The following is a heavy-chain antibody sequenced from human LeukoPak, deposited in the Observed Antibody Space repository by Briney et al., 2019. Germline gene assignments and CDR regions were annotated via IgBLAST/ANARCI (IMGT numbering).Heavy chain of an antibody. CDR1: GFTFSSYA. CDR2: ISGSGGST. D-gene: IGHD3-22*01. Sequence: GGSLRLSCVASGFTFSSYAMSWVRQAPGKGLEWVSTISGSGGSTYYADSVKGRFTISRDNSKNTLYLQMNSLRAEDTAVYYCAKGPYYYDSSGYYYWGQGTLVTVSS. CDR3: AKGPYYYDSSGYYY. J-gene: IGHJ4*02. V-gene: IGHV3-23*01.